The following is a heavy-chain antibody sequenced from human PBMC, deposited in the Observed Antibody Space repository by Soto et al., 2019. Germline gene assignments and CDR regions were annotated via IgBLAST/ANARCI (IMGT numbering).Heavy chain of an antibody. D-gene: IGHD3-10*01. Sequence: EVQLLESGGGLVQPGGSLRLSCAASGFTFSSYAMSWVRQAPGKGLEWVSAISGSGGSTYYADSVKGRFTISRDNSKNALYLQMNSLRAEFTAVYHRAKGIRSFGDSDYWGQGTLVTVSS. CDR2: ISGSGGST. J-gene: IGHJ4*02. CDR1: GFTFSSYA. V-gene: IGHV3-23*01. CDR3: AKGIRSFGDSDY.